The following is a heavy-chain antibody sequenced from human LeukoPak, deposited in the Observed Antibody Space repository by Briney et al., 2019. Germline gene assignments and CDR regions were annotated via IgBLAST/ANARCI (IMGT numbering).Heavy chain of an antibody. V-gene: IGHV6-1*01. CDR3: ARDLGNTGRYTFDY. D-gene: IGHD1-14*01. CDR1: GDSVSSDNGA. Sequence: SQTLSLTCDISGDSVSSDNGAWNWIRQSPSRGLEWLGRTYYRSKWYNDYAGSLNGRITISPDTSKNQFSLHLNSVTPEDTAVYYCARDLGNTGRYTFDYWGQGILVTVSS. J-gene: IGHJ4*02. CDR2: TYYRSKWYN.